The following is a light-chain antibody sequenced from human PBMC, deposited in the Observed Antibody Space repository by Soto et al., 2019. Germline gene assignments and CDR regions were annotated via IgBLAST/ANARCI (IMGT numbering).Light chain of an antibody. CDR3: QHYNSYSEA. Sequence: EIVMTQSPATLSVSPGERATLSCTASQSVGSDLAWYQQIPGQAPTLLIYDASTRATAIPARFSGSGSGTDFTLTISSLQPDDFATYYCQHYNSYSEAFGQGTKVDIK. CDR2: DAS. J-gene: IGKJ1*01. CDR1: QSVGSD. V-gene: IGKV3D-15*01.